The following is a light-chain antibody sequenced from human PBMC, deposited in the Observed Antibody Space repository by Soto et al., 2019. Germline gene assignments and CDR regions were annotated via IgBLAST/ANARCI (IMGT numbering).Light chain of an antibody. Sequence: QSALTQPASVSGSPGQSITISCTGTISDIGGYNFISWYQHHPGKAPKLVIYDVNNRPSGISYRFSGSKSGNTASLTISGLQAEDEADYYCASYAGGNAWVFGGGTKLTVL. V-gene: IGLV2-14*01. CDR1: ISDIGGYNF. CDR2: DVN. J-gene: IGLJ3*02. CDR3: ASYAGGNAWV.